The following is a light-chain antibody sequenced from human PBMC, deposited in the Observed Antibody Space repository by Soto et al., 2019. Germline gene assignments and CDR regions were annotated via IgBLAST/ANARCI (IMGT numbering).Light chain of an antibody. CDR3: QQYNSYWT. CDR1: QSISSW. CDR2: KAS. V-gene: IGKV1-5*03. J-gene: IGKJ1*01. Sequence: DIPMTQSPSTLSASVGDRVTITCRASQSISSWLAWYQQKPGKAPKLLIYKASTLESGVPSKFIGSGSGTEFTLTSSSLQPDDFATYYCQQYNSYWTFGQGTKVEIK.